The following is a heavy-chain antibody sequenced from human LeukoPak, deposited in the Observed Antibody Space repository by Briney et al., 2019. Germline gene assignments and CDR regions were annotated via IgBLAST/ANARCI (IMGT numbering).Heavy chain of an antibody. CDR1: GFTFTSSA. D-gene: IGHD3-22*01. Sequence: GASVKVSCKASGFTFTSSAMQWVRQARGQRLEWIGWIVVGSGNTNYAQKFQERVTITRDMSTSTAYMELSSLRSEDTAVYYCARYRITMIVVVNAAFDIWGQGTMVTVSS. CDR3: ARYRITMIVVVNAAFDI. CDR2: IVVGSGNT. V-gene: IGHV1-58*02. J-gene: IGHJ3*02.